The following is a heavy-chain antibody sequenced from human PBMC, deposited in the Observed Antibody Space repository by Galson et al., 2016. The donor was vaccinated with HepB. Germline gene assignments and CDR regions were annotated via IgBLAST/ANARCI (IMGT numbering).Heavy chain of an antibody. CDR1: GGTFSSYT. D-gene: IGHD6-13*01. CDR2: IIPIFGTT. J-gene: IGHJ5*02. V-gene: IGHV1-69*13. Sequence: SVKVSCKASGGTFSSYTISWVRQAPGQGLEWMGGIIPIFGTTNYAQKFQGRVTITADESTSTAYMELSSPRSEDTAVYYCARGFIAAVGWFDPWGQGTLVTVSS. CDR3: ARGFIAAVGWFDP.